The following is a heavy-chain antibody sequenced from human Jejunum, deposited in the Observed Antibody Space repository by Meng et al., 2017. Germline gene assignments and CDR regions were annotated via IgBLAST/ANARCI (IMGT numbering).Heavy chain of an antibody. Sequence: VHLQQWGAGLLKPSETLSLTCTVYSGSFTGYYWSWVRQSPGKGLEWIGEIHQTGSTNYSPSLQSRVTISIDTSKNEFSLELRSVTAADTAVYYCARYLWSRGLFDSWGQGTLVTVSS. V-gene: IGHV4-34*01. CDR2: IHQTGST. CDR1: SGSFTGYY. J-gene: IGHJ5*01. CDR3: ARYLWSRGLFDS. D-gene: IGHD2-21*01.